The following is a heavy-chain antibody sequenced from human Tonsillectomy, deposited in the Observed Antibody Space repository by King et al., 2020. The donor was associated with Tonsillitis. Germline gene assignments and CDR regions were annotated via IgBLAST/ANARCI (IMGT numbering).Heavy chain of an antibody. CDR1: GFNFNSYA. Sequence: EVQLVESGGGLVQPGGSLRLSCVASGFNFNSYAMSWVRLAPGMGLEWVSLITGNGAGIYHADSLKGRFTISRDNSESTLYLQMNSLRAEDTAVYYCAKFGGGSYSRYYYGLDVWGQGTTVTVSS. J-gene: IGHJ6*02. D-gene: IGHD3-10*01. CDR3: AKFGGGSYSRYYYGLDV. CDR2: ITGNGAGI. V-gene: IGHV3-23*04.